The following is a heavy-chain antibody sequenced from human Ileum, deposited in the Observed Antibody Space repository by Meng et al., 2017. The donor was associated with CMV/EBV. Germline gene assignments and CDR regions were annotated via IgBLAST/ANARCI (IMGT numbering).Heavy chain of an antibody. CDR3: AKNWGSGWHYFDS. CDR1: GFIFSSYA. Sequence: AASGFIFSSYAMSWVRQTPGKGLEWVSGFRTSGGGTYYADSVKGRFTISRDNSKNTLFLQMSSLRAEDTAVYYCAKNWGSGWHYFDSWGQGTLVTVSS. V-gene: IGHV3-23*01. D-gene: IGHD6-19*01. J-gene: IGHJ4*02. CDR2: FRTSGGGT.